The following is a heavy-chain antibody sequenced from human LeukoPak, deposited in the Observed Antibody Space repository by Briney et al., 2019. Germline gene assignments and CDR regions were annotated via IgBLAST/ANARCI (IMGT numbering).Heavy chain of an antibody. CDR3: AKDRAYGDFFLDY. D-gene: IGHD4-17*01. V-gene: IGHV3-7*01. J-gene: IGHJ4*02. CDR2: IKQDGSEK. Sequence: GGSLRLSCAASGFTFSSYWMSWVRQAPGKGLEWVANIKQDGSEKYYVDSVKGRFTISRDNAKNSLYLQMNSLRAEDTAVYYCAKDRAYGDFFLDYWGQGTLVTVSS. CDR1: GFTFSSYW.